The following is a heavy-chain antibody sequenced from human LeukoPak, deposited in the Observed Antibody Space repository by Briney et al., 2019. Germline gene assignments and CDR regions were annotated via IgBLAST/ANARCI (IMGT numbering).Heavy chain of an antibody. CDR1: GYSFSSYW. J-gene: IGHJ4*02. V-gene: IGHV5-51*01. CDR3: ARGDSSTVFDY. Sequence: GESLKISCKGSGYSFSSYWIGWVRQMPGRSLEWMGIIYPGDSDTRYSPSFQGQVTVSADKSISTAYLQWSSLKASDTAIYYCARGDSSTVFDYWGQGTLVTVSS. CDR2: IYPGDSDT. D-gene: IGHD2-2*01.